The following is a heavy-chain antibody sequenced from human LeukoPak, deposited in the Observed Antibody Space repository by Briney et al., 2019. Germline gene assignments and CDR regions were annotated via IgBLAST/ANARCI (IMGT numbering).Heavy chain of an antibody. D-gene: IGHD6-19*01. V-gene: IGHV3-23*01. Sequence: QPGGSLRLSCAASGFTFSSYAMSWVRQAPGKGLEWVSAISGSGGSTYYADSVKGRFTISRDNAKNTLYLQMNNLRGEDTAVYYCARDTIAVAGDLDYWGQGTLVTVSS. CDR2: ISGSGGST. CDR3: ARDTIAVAGDLDY. CDR1: GFTFSSYA. J-gene: IGHJ4*02.